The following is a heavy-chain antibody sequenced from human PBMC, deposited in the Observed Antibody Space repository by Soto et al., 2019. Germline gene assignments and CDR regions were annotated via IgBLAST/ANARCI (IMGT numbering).Heavy chain of an antibody. CDR1: GFSLTTSGVD. Sequence: SGPTLVNPTQTLTLTCTFSGFSLTTSGVDVGWIRKTPGKALEWLAVTYWDDDKRYSPSLKSRLTITKDTSKNQVVLTMAYMDPVDTATYFCAHRGYMYGNWDHGYFDYWGQGTLVTVSS. J-gene: IGHJ4*02. D-gene: IGHD5-18*01. V-gene: IGHV2-5*02. CDR2: TYWDDDK. CDR3: AHRGYMYGNWDHGYFDY.